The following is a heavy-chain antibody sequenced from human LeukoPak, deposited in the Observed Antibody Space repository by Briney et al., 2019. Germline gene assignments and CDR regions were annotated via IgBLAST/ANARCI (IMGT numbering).Heavy chain of an antibody. V-gene: IGHV7-4-1*02. CDR1: GYTFTSYA. CDR3: ARDEGHYVWGSYRPDAFDI. Sequence: VASVKVSCKASGYTFTSYAMNWVRQAPGQGLEWMGWINTNTGNPTYAQGFTGRFVFSLDTSVSTAYLQISSLKAEDTAVYYCARDEGHYVWGSYRPDAFDIWGQGTMVTVSS. D-gene: IGHD3-16*02. CDR2: INTNTGNP. J-gene: IGHJ3*02.